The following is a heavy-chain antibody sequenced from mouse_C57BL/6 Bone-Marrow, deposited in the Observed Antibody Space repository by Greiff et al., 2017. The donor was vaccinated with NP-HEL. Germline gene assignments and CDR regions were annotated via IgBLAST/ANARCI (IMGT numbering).Heavy chain of an antibody. Sequence: QVHVKQPGAELVKPGASVKMSCKASGYTFTSYWITWVKQRPGQGLEWIGDIYPGSGSTNYNEKFKSKATLTVDTSSSTAYMQLSSLTSEDSAVYYCARSEDSSAPFAYWGQGTLVTVSA. CDR3: ARSEDSSAPFAY. CDR2: IYPGSGST. J-gene: IGHJ3*01. D-gene: IGHD3-2*02. CDR1: GYTFTSYW. V-gene: IGHV1-55*01.